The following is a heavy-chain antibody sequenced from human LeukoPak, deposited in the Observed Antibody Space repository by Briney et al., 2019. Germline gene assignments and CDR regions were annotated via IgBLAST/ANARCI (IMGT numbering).Heavy chain of an antibody. D-gene: IGHD3-22*01. V-gene: IGHV4-31*03. J-gene: IGHJ4*02. CDR1: GGSIGSGGYY. Sequence: SETLSLTCTVSGGSIGSGGYYWSWIRQHPGKGLEWIGYIYYSGSTYYNPSLKSRVIISVDTSKNQFSLKLSSVTAADTAVYYCARGYGSTFDYWGQGTLVTVSS. CDR2: IYYSGST. CDR3: ARGYGSTFDY.